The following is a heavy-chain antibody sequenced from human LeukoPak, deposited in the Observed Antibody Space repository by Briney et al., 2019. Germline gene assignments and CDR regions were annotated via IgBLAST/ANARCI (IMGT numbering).Heavy chain of an antibody. D-gene: IGHD3-22*01. CDR1: GGSISSSSYY. CDR3: ASRGHYYDSSGPGVGY. CDR2: IYYSGST. V-gene: IGHV4-39*01. J-gene: IGHJ4*02. Sequence: SETLSLTCTVSGGSISSSSYYWGWIRQPPGKGLEWIGRIYYSGSTYYNPSLKSRVTISVDTSKNQFSLRLSSVTAADTAVYYCASRGHYYDSSGPGVGYWGQGTLVTVPS.